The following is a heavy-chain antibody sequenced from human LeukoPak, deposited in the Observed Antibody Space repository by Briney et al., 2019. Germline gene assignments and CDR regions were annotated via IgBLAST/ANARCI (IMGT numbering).Heavy chain of an antibody. CDR2: ICGSGSVS. Sequence: GGSLRLSCAASGFTFSSYSMNCVRQAPGKGLEWISYICGSGSVSYYEDSVKGRFTISRDNAKNSLYLQMNSLRDEDTALYYCARDGGFGFLAAFDIWGQGTMVTVSA. J-gene: IGHJ3*02. V-gene: IGHV3-48*02. D-gene: IGHD3-10*01. CDR1: GFTFSSYS. CDR3: ARDGGFGFLAAFDI.